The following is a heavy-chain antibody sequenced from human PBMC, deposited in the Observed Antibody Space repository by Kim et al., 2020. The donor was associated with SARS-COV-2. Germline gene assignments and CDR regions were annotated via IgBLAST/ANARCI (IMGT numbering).Heavy chain of an antibody. CDR3: AKDREALIDY. V-gene: IGHV3-30*02. Sequence: NKNYADSVKGRFTISRDNSKNTLYLQMNSLRAEDTAVYYCAKDREALIDYWGQGTLVTVSS. J-gene: IGHJ4*02. CDR2: NK. D-gene: IGHD1-26*01.